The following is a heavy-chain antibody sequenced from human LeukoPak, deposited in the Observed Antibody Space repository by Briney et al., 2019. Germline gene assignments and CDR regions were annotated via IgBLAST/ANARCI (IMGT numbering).Heavy chain of an antibody. CDR2: IHNSGTT. D-gene: IGHD3-10*01. J-gene: IGHJ4*02. Sequence: SETLSLTCAVSGGPFSGYFWSWIRQSSGKGLEWIGEIHNSGTTNYNPSLNSRVTISEDTTKNQFYLNLSSVTAADTAVYYCARRYYYNLGSFPFDFWGQGTLVTVSS. V-gene: IGHV4-34*01. CDR1: GGPFSGYF. CDR3: ARRYYYNLGSFPFDF.